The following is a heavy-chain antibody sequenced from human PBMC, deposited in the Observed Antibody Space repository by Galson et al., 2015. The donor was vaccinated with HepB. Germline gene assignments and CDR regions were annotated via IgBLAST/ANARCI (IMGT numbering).Heavy chain of an antibody. D-gene: IGHD6-6*01. J-gene: IGHJ4*02. CDR1: GNSISNDFY. CDR2: IYHSGST. CDR3: ARDPARPRYFDY. Sequence: SETLSLTCAVSGNSISNDFYWGWIRQPPGKGLEWIANIYHSGSTYYNPSLKSRVTISVDTSKNQFSLKLSSVTAADTAVYYCARDPARPRYFDYWGQGTLVTVSS. V-gene: IGHV4-38-2*02.